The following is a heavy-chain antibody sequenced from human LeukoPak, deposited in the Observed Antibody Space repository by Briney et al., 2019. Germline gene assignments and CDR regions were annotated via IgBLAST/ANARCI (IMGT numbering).Heavy chain of an antibody. CDR3: ARHDGDHNYNWFDP. CDR2: IYYNGRT. V-gene: IGHV4-59*05. Sequence: PSETLSLTCTVSGGSISSYYWSWIRQPPGKGLEWIASIYYNGRTYYHPSLKSRVTISIDTSKNQFSLKLNSVTAADTAVYYCARHDGDHNYNWFDPWGQGTLVTVSS. D-gene: IGHD2-21*02. J-gene: IGHJ5*02. CDR1: GGSISSYY.